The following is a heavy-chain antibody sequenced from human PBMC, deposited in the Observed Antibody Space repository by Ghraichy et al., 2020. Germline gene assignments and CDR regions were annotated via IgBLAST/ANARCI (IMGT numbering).Heavy chain of an antibody. V-gene: IGHV1-18*01. J-gene: IGHJ4*02. CDR1: GYTFTTYG. Sequence: ASVKVSCKASGYTFTTYGISWVRQAPGQGLEWMGWISAFNGFTKSAQNLQGRVTMTTDTSTSTAYMELRSLRSDDTAVYYCASYYYYDINGFYYMDYWGQGTMVTVSS. D-gene: IGHD3-22*01. CDR3: ASYYYYDINGFYYMDY. CDR2: ISAFNGFT.